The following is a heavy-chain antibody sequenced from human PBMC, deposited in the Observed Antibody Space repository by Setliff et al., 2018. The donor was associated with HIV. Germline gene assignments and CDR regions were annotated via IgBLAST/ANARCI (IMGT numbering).Heavy chain of an antibody. V-gene: IGHV4-39*01. Sequence: SETLSLTCTVSGDSISSNNYYWSWIRQPPGKGLEWIGEINHDRTTNYNPSLKSRVTMSEETSKNQFTLKLKSVTAADTAIYFCARGKGGLVGPAEFDYWGPGTLVTVSS. CDR3: ARGKGGLVGPAEFDY. CDR1: GDSISSNNYY. D-gene: IGHD1-26*01. CDR2: INHDRTT. J-gene: IGHJ4*02.